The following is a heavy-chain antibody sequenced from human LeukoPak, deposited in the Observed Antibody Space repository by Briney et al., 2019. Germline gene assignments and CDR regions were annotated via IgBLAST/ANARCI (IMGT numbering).Heavy chain of an antibody. D-gene: IGHD3-22*01. CDR1: GYTFTSYG. V-gene: IGHV1-18*01. J-gene: IGHJ3*02. CDR3: ARASYYYDSSGPASGAFDI. Sequence: ASVKVSCKASGYTFTSYGISWVRQAPGQGLEWMGWVSAYNGNTNYAQKLQGRVTMTTDTSTSTAYMELRSLRSDDTAVYYCARASYYYDSSGPASGAFDIWGQGTMVTVSS. CDR2: VSAYNGNT.